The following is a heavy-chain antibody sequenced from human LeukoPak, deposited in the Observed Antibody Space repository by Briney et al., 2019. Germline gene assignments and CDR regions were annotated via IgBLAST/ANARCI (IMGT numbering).Heavy chain of an antibody. CDR3: ARFRHIAVAGTPHFDY. D-gene: IGHD6-19*01. Sequence: ASVKVSCKASGYTSTDYHIHWVRQAPGQGLEWMGWINPNSGGTNYAQKFHGRVTMTRDTSINTAYMELSSLTSNDTALYYCARFRHIAVAGTPHFDYWGQGPLVTVSS. J-gene: IGHJ4*02. V-gene: IGHV1-2*02. CDR1: GYTSTDYH. CDR2: INPNSGGT.